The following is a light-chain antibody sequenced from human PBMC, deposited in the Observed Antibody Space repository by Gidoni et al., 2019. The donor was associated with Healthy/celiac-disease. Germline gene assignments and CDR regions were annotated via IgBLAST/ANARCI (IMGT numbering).Light chain of an antibody. V-gene: IGKV1-39*01. CDR1: QSISSY. J-gene: IGKJ1*01. CDR3: QQSYSNPRT. Sequence: DIQMTQSPSSLSASVADRVTITCRASQSISSYFNWYQQKPGKAPKLLIYAASSLQSGVPSRFSGSGSGTDFTLTISSLQPEDFATYYCQQSYSNPRTCGEGTKVEIK. CDR2: AAS.